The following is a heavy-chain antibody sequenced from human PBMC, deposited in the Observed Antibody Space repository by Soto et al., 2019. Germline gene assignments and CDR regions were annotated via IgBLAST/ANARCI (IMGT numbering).Heavy chain of an antibody. V-gene: IGHV6-1*01. CDR1: GDSFSSNLVT. CDR2: TYFRSKWMT. J-gene: IGHJ4*02. D-gene: IGHD6-25*01. CDR3: ARATGGVFDH. Sequence: PSQTLSLTCDISGDSFSSNLVTWNWVRLSPSRGLEWLGRTYFRSKWMTDYALSVKSRITINPDTSKNQFSLQLNSVTSEDTAVYFCARATGGVFDHWGQGILVTVSS.